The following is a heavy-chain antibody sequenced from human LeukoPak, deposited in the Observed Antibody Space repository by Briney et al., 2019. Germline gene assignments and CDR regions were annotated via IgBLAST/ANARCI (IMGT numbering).Heavy chain of an antibody. CDR1: GGSISSYY. V-gene: IGHV4-59*08. J-gene: IGHJ5*02. Sequence: SETLSLTCTVSGGSISSYYWSWIRQPPGKGLEWIGYIYYSGSTNYNPSLKSRVTISVDTSKNQFSLKLSSVTAADTAVYYCARRGYDFWSGYDRDWFDPWGQGTLVTVSS. CDR2: IYYSGST. CDR3: ARRGYDFWSGYDRDWFDP. D-gene: IGHD3-3*01.